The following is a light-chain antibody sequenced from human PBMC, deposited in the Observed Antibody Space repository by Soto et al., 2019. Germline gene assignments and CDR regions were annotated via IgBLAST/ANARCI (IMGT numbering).Light chain of an antibody. Sequence: DIQVTQSPSSLSASVGDRVPINCRASQSISSWLAWYQQKPGKAPKLIIYKASNLESGVPSRFSGSGSGTEFTLTISSLQPDDVATFYCQQYHSYSWTLGQGTKVDIK. V-gene: IGKV1-5*03. CDR3: QQYHSYSWT. CDR2: KAS. J-gene: IGKJ1*01. CDR1: QSISSW.